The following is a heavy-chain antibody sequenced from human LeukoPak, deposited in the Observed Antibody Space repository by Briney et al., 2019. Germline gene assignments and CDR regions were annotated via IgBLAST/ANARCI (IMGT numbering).Heavy chain of an antibody. J-gene: IGHJ4*02. CDR3: AKHYMGSYDNRGLDY. CDR1: GASISSTSYY. CDR2: IYYSGYT. Sequence: SDTLSLTCTVSGASISSTSYYWGWIRQPPGKGLEWIGSIYYSGYTYYNASVESRVTISVDTSKNQFSLKLSSVTAADTAVYYCAKHYMGSYDNRGLDYWGQGTLVTVSS. D-gene: IGHD3-10*01. V-gene: IGHV4-39*01.